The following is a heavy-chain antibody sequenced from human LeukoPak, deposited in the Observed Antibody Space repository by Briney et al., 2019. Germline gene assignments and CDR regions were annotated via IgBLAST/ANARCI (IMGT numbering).Heavy chain of an antibody. V-gene: IGHV4-4*07. CDR1: GASISNYY. D-gene: IGHD4-23*01. CDR2: MYSTGST. Sequence: NPSETLSLTCTVSGASISNYYWTWIRQPAGKGLEWIGRMYSTGSTIYNPSLKSRVTMSVDTSKNQFSLKLSSVTAADTAVYYCARENDYGGKGYAFDIWGQGTMVTVSS. J-gene: IGHJ3*02. CDR3: ARENDYGGKGYAFDI.